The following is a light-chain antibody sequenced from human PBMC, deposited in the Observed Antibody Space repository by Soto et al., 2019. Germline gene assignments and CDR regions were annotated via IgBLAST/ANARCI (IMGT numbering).Light chain of an antibody. CDR3: QQYSNWPLLS. V-gene: IGKV3-15*01. J-gene: IGKJ4*01. CDR2: GAS. Sequence: EIILTQSPDTLSVSPGERATLSCRASQSVSSNLAWYQQKPGQVPRLLIYGASTRAIGIPARFSGSGFGTEFTLTISSLQSEDFVVYYCQQYSNWPLLSFGGGTKVDIK. CDR1: QSVSSN.